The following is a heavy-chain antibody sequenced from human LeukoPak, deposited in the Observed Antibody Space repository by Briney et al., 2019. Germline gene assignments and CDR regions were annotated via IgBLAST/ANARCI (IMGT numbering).Heavy chain of an antibody. V-gene: IGHV4-39*01. Sequence: PSETLSLTCTVSGGSISSSSYYWGWIRQPPGKGLDWIGNIYYSGSTYYNPSLKSRVTISEDTSKNQFSLKLSSVTAADTAVYYCARRSSSWYSKIDSWGQGTLVTVSS. J-gene: IGHJ4*02. CDR3: ARRSSSWYSKIDS. CDR1: GGSISSSSYY. D-gene: IGHD6-13*01. CDR2: IYYSGST.